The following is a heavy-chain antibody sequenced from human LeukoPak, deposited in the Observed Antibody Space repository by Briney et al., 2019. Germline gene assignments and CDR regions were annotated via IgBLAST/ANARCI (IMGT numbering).Heavy chain of an antibody. J-gene: IGHJ4*02. V-gene: IGHV1-69*13. CDR2: IIPIFGTA. D-gene: IGHD2-8*02. CDR3: ARVASTGPFDY. Sequence: ASVKVSCKASGGTFSSYGWVRQAPGHGLEWMGGIIPIFGTANYAQKFQGRVTITADESTSTAYMELSSLTSEDTAVYYCARVASTGPFDYWGQGTLVTVSS. CDR1: GGTFSSYG.